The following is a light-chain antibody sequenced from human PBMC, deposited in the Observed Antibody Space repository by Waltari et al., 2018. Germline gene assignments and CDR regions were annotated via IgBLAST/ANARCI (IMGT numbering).Light chain of an antibody. CDR2: AVT. V-gene: IGLV2-23*02. Sequence: QSALTQPASVSGSPGQSITISCTGTSSDVGNYNLVSWFQHHPGKVPKLMIYAVTKRPSGISNRFSVSKSGNTASLTISGLQAEDEGDYYCCSYAGSRIVVFGGGTKMTVL. CDR3: CSYAGSRIVV. CDR1: SSDVGNYNL. J-gene: IGLJ2*01.